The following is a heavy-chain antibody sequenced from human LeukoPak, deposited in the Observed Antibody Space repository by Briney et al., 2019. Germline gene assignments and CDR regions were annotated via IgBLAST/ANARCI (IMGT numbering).Heavy chain of an antibody. D-gene: IGHD6-13*01. Sequence: PSETLSLTYTVSGGAISNHYWSWIRQPPGKGLEWIGYIYYSGITTYNPSLKSRVAISVDTSKKQFSLKLSSVTAADTAVYYCASSHLYSSSWYLSGRFDYWGQGTLVTVSS. V-gene: IGHV4-59*11. CDR2: IYYSGIT. CDR3: ASSHLYSSSWYLSGRFDY. J-gene: IGHJ4*02. CDR1: GGAISNHY.